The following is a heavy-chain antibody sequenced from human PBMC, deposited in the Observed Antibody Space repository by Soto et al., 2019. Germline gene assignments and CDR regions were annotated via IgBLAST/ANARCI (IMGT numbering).Heavy chain of an antibody. Sequence: GASVKVSCKASGYTFTSYYMHWVRQAPGQGLEWMGIINPSGGSTSYAQKFQGRVTMTRDTSTSTVYMELSSLRSEDTAVYYCAGSLVTPFRLIYGGQGTLVTVSS. CDR1: GYTFTSYY. CDR3: AGSLVTPFRLIY. CDR2: INPSGGST. D-gene: IGHD3-9*01. J-gene: IGHJ4*02. V-gene: IGHV1-46*01.